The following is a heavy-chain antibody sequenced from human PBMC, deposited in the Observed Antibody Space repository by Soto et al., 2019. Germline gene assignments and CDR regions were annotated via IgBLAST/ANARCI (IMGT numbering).Heavy chain of an antibody. V-gene: IGHV1-69*12. D-gene: IGHD4-17*01. CDR1: GGTFSNFA. CDR2: IILPFGVP. CDR3: VRGPDYEGYFDC. Sequence: QVRLVQSGAEVKKPGSSVKVSCKASGGTFSNFANNWVRQAPGQGLEWMGGIILPFGVPHYAQKFQGRVTIAADESMTTVYMDLSGLRSEDAAVYYCVRGPDYEGYFDCWGQGTLVTVSS. J-gene: IGHJ4*02.